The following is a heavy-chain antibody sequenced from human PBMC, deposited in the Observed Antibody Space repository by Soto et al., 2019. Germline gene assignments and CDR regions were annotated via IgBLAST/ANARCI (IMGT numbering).Heavy chain of an antibody. J-gene: IGHJ6*02. D-gene: IGHD3-3*02. CDR2: ISGSVGST. Sequence: EVQLLESGGRLAQPGGSLRLSCAASEFTFSSYAMSWVRQAPGKGLEWVSAISGSVGSTYYADSVKGRLTTSRDNSKNTLYLQMNSLSAEDTAVYYCAKGPSALAYYGMDVWGQWTTVTVSS. CDR3: AKGPSALAYYGMDV. CDR1: EFTFSSYA. V-gene: IGHV3-23*01.